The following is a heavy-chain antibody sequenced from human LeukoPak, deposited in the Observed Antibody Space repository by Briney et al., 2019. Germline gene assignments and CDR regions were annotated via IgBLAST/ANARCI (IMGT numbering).Heavy chain of an antibody. CDR3: ARNRYLNY. V-gene: IGHV3-7*03. D-gene: IGHD2-21*01. J-gene: IGHJ4*02. CDR2: IKQDGSEK. Sequence: GGSLRLSCAASGFTLSSYWMSWVRQAPGKGLEWVANIKQDGSEKYYVDSVKGRFTISRDNAKNSLYLQMNSLRAGDTAVYYCARNRYLNYWGQGTLVTVSS. CDR1: GFTLSSYW.